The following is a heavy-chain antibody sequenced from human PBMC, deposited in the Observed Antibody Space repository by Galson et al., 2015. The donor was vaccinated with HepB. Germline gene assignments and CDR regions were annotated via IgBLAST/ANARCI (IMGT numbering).Heavy chain of an antibody. Sequence: SLRLSCAASGFTFSSYAMHWVRQAPGKGLEWVAVISYDGSNKYYADSVKGRFTISRDNSKNTLYLQMNSLRAEDTAVYYCTRSSWLDWFDPWGQGTLVTVSS. V-gene: IGHV3-30-3*01. CDR3: TRSSWLDWFDP. CDR2: ISYDGSNK. D-gene: IGHD6-13*01. J-gene: IGHJ5*02. CDR1: GFTFSSYA.